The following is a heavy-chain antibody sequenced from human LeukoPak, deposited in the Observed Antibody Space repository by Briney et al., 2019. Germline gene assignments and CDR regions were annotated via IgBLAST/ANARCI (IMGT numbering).Heavy chain of an antibody. D-gene: IGHD1-26*01. CDR1: GFTFNNYA. CDR2: IYSGGST. Sequence: GGSLRLSCAASGFTFNNYAMSWVRQAPGKGLEWVSLIYSGGSTYYADSVKGRFTISRDNSKNTLYLQMNSLRAEDTAVYYCARERYSGIDYWGQGTLVTVSS. CDR3: ARERYSGIDY. V-gene: IGHV3-53*01. J-gene: IGHJ4*02.